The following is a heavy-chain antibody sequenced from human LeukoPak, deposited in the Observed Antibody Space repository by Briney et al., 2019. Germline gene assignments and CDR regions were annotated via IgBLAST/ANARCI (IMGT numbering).Heavy chain of an antibody. V-gene: IGHV1-2*02. D-gene: IGHD6-13*01. CDR1: GYTFTGYY. J-gene: IGHJ6*03. Sequence: GASVKVSCKASGYTFTGYYMHWVRQAPGQGLEWMGWINPNSGGTNYAQKFQGRVTMTRDTSISTAYMELSRLRSDDTAVYYCAREIRDSSSWYYYYYCMDVWGKGTTVTVSS. CDR2: INPNSGGT. CDR3: AREIRDSSSWYYYYYCMDV.